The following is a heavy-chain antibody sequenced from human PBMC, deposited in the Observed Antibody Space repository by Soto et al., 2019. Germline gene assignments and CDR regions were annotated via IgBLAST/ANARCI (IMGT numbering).Heavy chain of an antibody. CDR2: INHSGST. CDR1: GGSFSGYY. CDR3: ARLVAARQGTSYYYYYGMDV. D-gene: IGHD6-6*01. J-gene: IGHJ6*02. Sequence: KPSETLSLTCAVYGGSFSGYYWSWIRQPPGKGLEWIGEINHSGSTNYNPSLKSRVTISVDTSKNQFSLKLSSVTAADTAVYYCARLVAARQGTSYYYYYGMDVWGQGTTVTVSS. V-gene: IGHV4-34*01.